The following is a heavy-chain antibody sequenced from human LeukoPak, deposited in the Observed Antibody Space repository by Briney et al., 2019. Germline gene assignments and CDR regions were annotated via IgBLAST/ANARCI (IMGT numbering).Heavy chain of an antibody. Sequence: SETLSLTCSVSGRSISSYYWSWIRQPPGQGLEWIGRIYASGGTDYDPSLKSRVTMSVDTSKNQFSLKLWSVTAADTAVYYCARESKSYDGSGYYHDSWGQGTLVTVSS. D-gene: IGHD3-22*01. J-gene: IGHJ4*02. CDR2: IYASGGT. CDR1: GRSISSYY. V-gene: IGHV4-4*07. CDR3: ARESKSYDGSGYYHDS.